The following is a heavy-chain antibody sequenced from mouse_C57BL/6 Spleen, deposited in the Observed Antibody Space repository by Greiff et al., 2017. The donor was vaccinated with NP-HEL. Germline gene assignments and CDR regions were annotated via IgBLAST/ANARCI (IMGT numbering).Heavy chain of an antibody. V-gene: IGHV5-4*01. CDR2: ISDGGSYT. Sequence: EVHLVESGGGLVKPGGSLKLSCAASGFTFSSYAMSWVRQTPEKRLEWVATISDGGSYTYYPDNVKGRFTISRDNAKNNLYLQMSHLKSEDTAMYYCAREELRLPFAYWGQGTLVTVSA. CDR1: GFTFSSYA. D-gene: IGHD3-2*02. J-gene: IGHJ3*01. CDR3: AREELRLPFAY.